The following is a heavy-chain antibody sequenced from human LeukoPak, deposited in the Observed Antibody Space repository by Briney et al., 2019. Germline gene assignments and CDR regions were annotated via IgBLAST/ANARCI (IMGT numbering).Heavy chain of an antibody. CDR2: IYYSGST. J-gene: IGHJ4*02. V-gene: IGHV4-59*01. D-gene: IGHD3-10*01. Sequence: PSETLSLTCTVSGGSISSYYWSWIRQPPGKGLEWFGYIYYSGSTNYNPSLKSRVTISVDTSKNQFSLKLSSVTAADTAVYYCARVGGWNYYGSGSYFDYWGQGTLVTVSS. CDR1: GGSISSYY. CDR3: ARVGGWNYYGSGSYFDY.